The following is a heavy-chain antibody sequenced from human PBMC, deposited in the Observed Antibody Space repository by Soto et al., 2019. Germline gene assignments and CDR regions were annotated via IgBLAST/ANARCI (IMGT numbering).Heavy chain of an antibody. D-gene: IGHD2-2*01. Sequence: QVQLVESGGGVVQPGRSLRLSCAASGFTFSSYGMHWVRQAPGKGLEWVAVIWYDGSNKYYADSVKGRFTISRDNSKNTLYLQMNSLRAEDTAVYYCARDGIVVVPAAVMDVWGQGTTVTVSS. J-gene: IGHJ6*02. CDR2: IWYDGSNK. CDR1: GFTFSSYG. CDR3: ARDGIVVVPAAVMDV. V-gene: IGHV3-33*01.